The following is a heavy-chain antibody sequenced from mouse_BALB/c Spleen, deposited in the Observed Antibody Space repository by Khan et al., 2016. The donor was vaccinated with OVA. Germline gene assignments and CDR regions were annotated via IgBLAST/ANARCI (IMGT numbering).Heavy chain of an antibody. CDR2: INPSSGYT. CDR1: GYTFTSYT. J-gene: IGHJ2*01. CDR3: ARTHER. V-gene: IGHV1-4*01. Sequence: QVQLKQSGAELARPGASVKMSCKASGYTFTSYTMHWVKQRPGQGLEWIGYINPSSGYTKYNEKFKDKATLTADKSSSTAYMQLSSLTSEDSAMYYGARTHERWGQGTTLTVSS.